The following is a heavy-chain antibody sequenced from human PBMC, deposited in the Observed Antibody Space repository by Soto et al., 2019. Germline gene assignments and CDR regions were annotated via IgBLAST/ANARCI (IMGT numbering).Heavy chain of an antibody. V-gene: IGHV4-30-2*01. CDR1: GGPISSGGYS. CDR3: ARDRNGLGGIDF. D-gene: IGHD1-1*01. Sequence: QLQLQESGSGLVKPSQTLSLTCVVSGGPISSGGYSWTWIRQPPGRGLEWIGYISQSGSADYNPSLKSRVTISVDKSKNQFSLRLSPVTAADTAVYYCARDRNGLGGIDFWGQGILVTVSS. J-gene: IGHJ4*02. CDR2: ISQSGSA.